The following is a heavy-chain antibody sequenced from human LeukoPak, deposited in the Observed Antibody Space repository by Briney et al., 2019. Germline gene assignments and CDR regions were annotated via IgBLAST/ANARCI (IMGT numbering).Heavy chain of an antibody. J-gene: IGHJ4*02. D-gene: IGHD3-3*01. Sequence: ASVKVSCKASGYTFTSYDINWVRQATGQGLEWMGWMNPSSGNTGYAQKFQGRVTMTRNTSISTAYMELSSLRSEDTAVYYCARVGGYDFWSGSPTYYFDYWGQGTLVTVSS. CDR3: ARVGGYDFWSGSPTYYFDY. CDR1: GYTFTSYD. V-gene: IGHV1-8*01. CDR2: MNPSSGNT.